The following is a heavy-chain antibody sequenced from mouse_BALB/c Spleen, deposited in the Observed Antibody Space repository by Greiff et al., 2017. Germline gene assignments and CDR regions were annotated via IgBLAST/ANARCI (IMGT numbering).Heavy chain of an antibody. Sequence: VQLQQSGAELVRPGSSVKISCKASGYAFSSYWMNWVKQRPGQGLEWIGQIYPGDGDTNYNGKFKGKATLTADKSSSTAYMQLSSLTSEDSAVYFCARLGYGNAMDYWGQGTSVTVSS. J-gene: IGHJ4*01. CDR1: GYAFSSYW. CDR3: ARLGYGNAMDY. V-gene: IGHV1-80*01. D-gene: IGHD2-10*02. CDR2: IYPGDGDT.